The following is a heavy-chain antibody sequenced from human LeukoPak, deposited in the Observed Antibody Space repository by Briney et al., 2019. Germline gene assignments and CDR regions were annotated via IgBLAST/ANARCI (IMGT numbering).Heavy chain of an antibody. CDR3: AREGTHDYGDSDAFDI. CDR1: GGSISSGTYY. Sequence: PSETLSLTCTVSGGSISSGTYYWSWIRQPAGKGLEWIGRIYTSGSTNYNPSLKSRITISVDTSKNQFSLKLSSVTAADTAVYYCAREGTHDYGDSDAFDIWGQGTMVTVSS. D-gene: IGHD4-17*01. J-gene: IGHJ3*02. CDR2: IYTSGST. V-gene: IGHV4-61*02.